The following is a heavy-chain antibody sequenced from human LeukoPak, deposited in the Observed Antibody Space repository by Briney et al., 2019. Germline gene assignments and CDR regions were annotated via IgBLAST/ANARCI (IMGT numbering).Heavy chain of an antibody. CDR1: GGSISSGDYY. CDR3: ARDRPGGSSLDY. V-gene: IGHV4-30-4*01. Sequence: SQTLSLTCTVSGGSISSGDYYWSWIRQPPGKGLEWIGYIYYSGSTYYNPSLKSRVTISVDTSKNQFSLKLSSVTAADTAVYYCARDRPGGSSLDYWGQGTLVTVSS. J-gene: IGHJ4*02. D-gene: IGHD6-13*01. CDR2: IYYSGST.